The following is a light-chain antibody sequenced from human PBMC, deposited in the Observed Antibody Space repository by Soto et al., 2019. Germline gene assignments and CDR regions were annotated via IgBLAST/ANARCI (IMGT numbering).Light chain of an antibody. CDR2: GAS. Sequence: EIVMTQSPATLSVSPGERATLSCRASQSVSSNLAWYQQKPDQAPRLLIYGASTRATGIPARFSGSGSGTELTLTISSLQCEDFAVYYGQQYNNWPPWTLGQGTKVEIK. J-gene: IGKJ1*01. CDR3: QQYNNWPPWT. CDR1: QSVSSN. V-gene: IGKV3-15*01.